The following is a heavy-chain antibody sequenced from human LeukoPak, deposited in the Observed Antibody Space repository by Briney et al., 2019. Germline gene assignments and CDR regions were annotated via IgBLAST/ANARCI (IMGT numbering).Heavy chain of an antibody. D-gene: IGHD3-16*02. CDR3: AREEYVWGSYRDVDY. Sequence: ASVRVSCKASGYTFSSYGITWVRQAPGQGLEWMGWISAYNGNTNYAQKIQDRVTMTTDTYTSTAYMELRMLRAGDTAVYYCAREEYVWGSYRDVDYWGQGTLVTVSS. V-gene: IGHV1-18*01. CDR2: ISAYNGNT. J-gene: IGHJ4*02. CDR1: GYTFSSYG.